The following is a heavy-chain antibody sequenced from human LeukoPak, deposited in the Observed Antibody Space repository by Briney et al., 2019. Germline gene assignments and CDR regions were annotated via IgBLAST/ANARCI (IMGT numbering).Heavy chain of an antibody. CDR3: ARWGYGYVDPLDY. D-gene: IGHD5-18*01. Sequence: PGGSLRLSCAASGFTFSSYWMSWVRQAPGKGLEWVANIKQDGSEKYYVDSVKGRFTISRDNAKNSLYLQMNSLRAEDTAVYYCARWGYGYVDPLDYWGQGTLVTVSS. CDR2: IKQDGSEK. V-gene: IGHV3-7*01. J-gene: IGHJ4*02. CDR1: GFTFSSYW.